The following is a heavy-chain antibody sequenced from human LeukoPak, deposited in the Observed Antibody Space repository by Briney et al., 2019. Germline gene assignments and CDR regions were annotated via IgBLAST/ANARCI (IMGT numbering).Heavy chain of an antibody. CDR1: GLTVSSNY. V-gene: IGHV3-53*01. Sequence: GGSLGLSCAASGLTVSSNYMSWVRQAPGKGLEWVSVIYSGGSTYYADSVKGRFTISRDNSKNTLYLQMNSLRAEDTAVHYCARSYPSHGSAFDIWGQGTMVTVSS. CDR2: IYSGGST. CDR3: ARSYPSHGSAFDI. J-gene: IGHJ3*02. D-gene: IGHD1-26*01.